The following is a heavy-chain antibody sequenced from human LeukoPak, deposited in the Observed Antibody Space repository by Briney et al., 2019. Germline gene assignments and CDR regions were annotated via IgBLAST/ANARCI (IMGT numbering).Heavy chain of an antibody. Sequence: ASVKVSCKASGYTFTSYDINWVRQATGQGLEWMGWMNPNSGNTGYAQKFQGRVTMTRNTSISTAYMELSSLRSEDTAVYNCARDYYDFWSGYYYYYYYMDVWGKGTTVTVSS. V-gene: IGHV1-8*01. J-gene: IGHJ6*03. CDR2: MNPNSGNT. D-gene: IGHD3-3*01. CDR3: ARDYYDFWSGYYYYYYYMDV. CDR1: GYTFTSYD.